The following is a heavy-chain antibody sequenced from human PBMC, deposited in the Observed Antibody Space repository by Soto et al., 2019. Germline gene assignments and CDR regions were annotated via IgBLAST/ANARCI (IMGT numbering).Heavy chain of an antibody. CDR2: IYWDDVK. J-gene: IGHJ4*02. V-gene: IGHV2-5*02. Sequence: QITLKESGPTRVKPTQTLTLTCTFSGFALSTSGVGVGWIRQPPGKALERLALIYWDDVKRYSPSLKSRLTITKDTPKNQVDLTMTNMDPVDTATYYCAHRAGLQGNWNGGYFDFWGQGALVTVSS. CDR3: AHRAGLQGNWNGGYFDF. CDR1: GFALSTSGVG. D-gene: IGHD1-1*01.